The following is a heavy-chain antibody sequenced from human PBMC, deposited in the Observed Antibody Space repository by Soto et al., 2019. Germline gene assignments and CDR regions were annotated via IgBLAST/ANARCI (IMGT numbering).Heavy chain of an antibody. CDR2: IYYSGNT. CDR3: ARDRVVVSDAHYYYGMDV. V-gene: IGHV4-59*01. Sequence: SETLSLTCTVSRGSISNYYWSWIRQPPGKGLEWIGYIYYSGNTNYNPSLKSRVTISVDTSKNQFSLKLTSVTAADSAVYYCARDRVVVSDAHYYYGMDVWGQGTTVTVSS. D-gene: IGHD2-2*01. J-gene: IGHJ6*02. CDR1: RGSISNYY.